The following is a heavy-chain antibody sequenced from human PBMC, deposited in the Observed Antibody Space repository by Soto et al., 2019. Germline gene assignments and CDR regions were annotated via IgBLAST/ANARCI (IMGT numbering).Heavy chain of an antibody. CDR2: IINSGGST. V-gene: IGHV3-23*01. J-gene: IGHJ6*02. CDR1: GFTFSSYA. Sequence: PGGSLRLSCAASGFTFSSYAMSWVRQAPGKGLEWVSGIINSGGSTYYAASVKGRFIISRDNSKNTLYLQMNSPRAEDTAVYYCAKPNKYYYYYYGMDVWGQGTKVTVSS. CDR3: AKPNKYYYYYYGMDV.